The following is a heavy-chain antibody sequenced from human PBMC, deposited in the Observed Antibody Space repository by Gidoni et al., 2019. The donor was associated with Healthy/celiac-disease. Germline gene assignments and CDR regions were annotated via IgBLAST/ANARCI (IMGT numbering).Heavy chain of an antibody. CDR1: GFTFSSYE. J-gene: IGHJ6*02. V-gene: IGHV3-48*03. D-gene: IGHD3-3*01. CDR3: AREPNYDFWSGYYTGTYYYGMDV. Sequence: EVQLVESGGGLVQPGGSLRLSCAASGFTFSSYEMNWVRQAPGKGLEWVSYISSSGSTIYYADSVKGRFTISRDNAKNSLYLQMNSLRAEDTAVYYCAREPNYDFWSGYYTGTYYYGMDVWGQGTTVTVSS. CDR2: ISSSGSTI.